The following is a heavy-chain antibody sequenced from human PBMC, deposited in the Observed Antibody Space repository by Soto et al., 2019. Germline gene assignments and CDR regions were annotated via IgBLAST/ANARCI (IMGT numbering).Heavy chain of an antibody. Sequence: PXGSLRLSCAAAGFTFSSYAMSWVRQAPGKGLEWVSAISGSGGSTYYADSVKGRFTISRDNSKNTLYLQMNSLRAEDTAVYYCAKAPGYYDSSGYYFDYWGQGTLVTVSS. CDR3: AKAPGYYDSSGYYFDY. CDR1: GFTFSSYA. V-gene: IGHV3-23*01. CDR2: ISGSGGST. D-gene: IGHD3-22*01. J-gene: IGHJ4*02.